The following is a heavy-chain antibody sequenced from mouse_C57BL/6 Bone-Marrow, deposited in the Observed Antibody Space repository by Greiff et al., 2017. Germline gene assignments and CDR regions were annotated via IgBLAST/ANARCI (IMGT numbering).Heavy chain of an antibody. D-gene: IGHD1-1*01. V-gene: IGHV1-53*01. CDR1: GYTFTSYW. CDR3: ARSGITTVVADY. J-gene: IGHJ2*01. CDR2: INPSNGGT. Sequence: VQLQQPGAELVMPGASVKLSCKASGYTFTSYWMHWVKQRPGQGLEWIGNINPSNGGTNYNEKFKSKATLTVDKSSSTAYMQLSSLTSEDSAVYYCARSGITTVVADYWGQGTTLTVSS.